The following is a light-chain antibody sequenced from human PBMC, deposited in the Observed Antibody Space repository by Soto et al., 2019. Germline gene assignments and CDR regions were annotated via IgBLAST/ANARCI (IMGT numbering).Light chain of an antibody. CDR3: QQYGSSPPRT. CDR1: QSVSSSY. CDR2: GAS. Sequence: EIVLTQSPGTLSLSPGERATLSCRASQSVSSSYLAWYRQKPGQAPRLLIYGASSRATGIPDRFSGSGSGTDFTLTISRLEPEDFAVYYCQQYGSSPPRTFGQGTKLEIK. J-gene: IGKJ2*01. V-gene: IGKV3-20*01.